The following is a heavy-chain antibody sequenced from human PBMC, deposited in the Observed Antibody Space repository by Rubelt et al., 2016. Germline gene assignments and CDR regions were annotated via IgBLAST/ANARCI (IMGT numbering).Heavy chain of an antibody. CDR3: ARRTAAHFDY. J-gene: IGHJ4*02. D-gene: IGHD2-2*01. CDR2: SSGSTI. Sequence: SSGSTIYYADSVKGRFTISRDNSKNTLYLQMNSLRAEDTAVYYCARRTAAHFDYWGQGTLVTVSS. V-gene: IGHV3-48*01.